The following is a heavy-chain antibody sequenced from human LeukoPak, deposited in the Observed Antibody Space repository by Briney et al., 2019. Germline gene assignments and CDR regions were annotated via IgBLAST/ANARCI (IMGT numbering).Heavy chain of an antibody. Sequence: QSGGSLRHSCAASGFTFSSYAMHRVRQAPGKGLGYVSAISSNGGSTYYANSVKGRFTISRDNSKNTLYLQMGSLRAEDMAVYYCPRGYDSSGYPAAFDYWGQGTLVTVSS. J-gene: IGHJ4*02. CDR1: GFTFSSYA. V-gene: IGHV3-64*01. CDR2: ISSNGGST. D-gene: IGHD3-22*01. CDR3: PRGYDSSGYPAAFDY.